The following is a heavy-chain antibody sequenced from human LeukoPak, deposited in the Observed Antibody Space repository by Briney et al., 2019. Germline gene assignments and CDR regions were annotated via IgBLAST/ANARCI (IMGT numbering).Heavy chain of an antibody. J-gene: IGHJ4*02. D-gene: IGHD3-22*01. V-gene: IGHV3-30*18. CDR1: GFTFSSYG. CDR3: AKDFTGARSGEHSGIDY. CDR2: ISYDGNNK. Sequence: PGRSLRLSCAASGFTFSSYGMHWVRQAPGKGLEWVAVISYDGNNKYYADSVKGRFTISRDNSKNTLYLQMNSLRPEDTAIYYCAKDFTGARSGEHSGIDYWGQGTLVTVSS.